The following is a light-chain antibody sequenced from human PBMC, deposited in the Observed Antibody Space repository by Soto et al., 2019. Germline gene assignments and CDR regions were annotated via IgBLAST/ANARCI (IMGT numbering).Light chain of an antibody. Sequence: QSVLTQPASVSGSPGQSITISCTGTSSDVGGYNYVSWYQQHPGKAPKLLIYDVSNRPSGVSNRFSGSKSGNTASLTISGLQAEDEADYYCHSHASSRSYVFGTGTKVTVL. V-gene: IGLV2-14*01. CDR3: HSHASSRSYV. J-gene: IGLJ1*01. CDR2: DVS. CDR1: SSDVGGYNY.